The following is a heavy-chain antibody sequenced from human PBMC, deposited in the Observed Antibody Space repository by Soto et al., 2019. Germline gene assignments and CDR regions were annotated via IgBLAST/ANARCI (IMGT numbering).Heavy chain of an antibody. J-gene: IGHJ4*02. CDR3: ARGPAVRGAEYYFKY. CDR1: GGSISSYY. Sequence: SETLSLTCTVSGGSISSYYWSWIRQPPGKGLEWIGYIYYSGTTNYNPSLKSRVTISIDTSNNQFSLKLSSVTAADTAVYYCARGPAVRGAEYYFKYWGQGTLVTVSS. V-gene: IGHV4-59*01. CDR2: IYYSGTT. D-gene: IGHD3-10*02.